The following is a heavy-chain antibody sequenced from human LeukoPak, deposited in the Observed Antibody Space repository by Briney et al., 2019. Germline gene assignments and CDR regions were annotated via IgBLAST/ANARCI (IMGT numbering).Heavy chain of an antibody. Sequence: GASVKVSCKASGDTFSSYAISWVRQAPGQGLEWMGRIIPILGIANYAQKFQGRVTITADKSTSTAYMELSSLRSEDTAVYYCATLVDTAMVTPHDYWGQGTLVTVSS. CDR2: IIPILGIA. D-gene: IGHD5-18*01. CDR3: ATLVDTAMVTPHDY. V-gene: IGHV1-69*04. CDR1: GDTFSSYA. J-gene: IGHJ4*02.